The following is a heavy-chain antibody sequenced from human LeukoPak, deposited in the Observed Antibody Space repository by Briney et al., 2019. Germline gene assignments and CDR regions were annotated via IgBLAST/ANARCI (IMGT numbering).Heavy chain of an antibody. CDR3: ATDLTHRDSSSWYYFDY. D-gene: IGHD6-13*01. CDR2: FDPEDGET. Sequence: ASVKVSCKVSGYTLTELSMHWVRPAPGKGLEWMGGFDPEDGETIYAQKFQGRVTMTEDTSTDTAYMELSSLRSEDTAVYYCATDLTHRDSSSWYYFDYWGQGTLVTVSS. CDR1: GYTLTELS. V-gene: IGHV1-24*01. J-gene: IGHJ4*02.